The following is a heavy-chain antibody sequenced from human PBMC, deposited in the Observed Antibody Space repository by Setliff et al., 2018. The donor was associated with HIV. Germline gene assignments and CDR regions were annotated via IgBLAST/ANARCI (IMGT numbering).Heavy chain of an antibody. CDR1: GYTLIELS. J-gene: IGHJ4*02. V-gene: IGHV1-24*01. D-gene: IGHD6-19*01. CDR3: ATMGSGGFGYFFGY. CDR2: FDPEDGET. Sequence: ASVKVSCKVSGYTLIELSMHWVRQAPGKGLEWMGGFDPEDGETIYAQKFQGRVTMTEDTSTDTAYMELSSLRAEDTAVYYCATMGSGGFGYFFGYWGQGTLVTVSS.